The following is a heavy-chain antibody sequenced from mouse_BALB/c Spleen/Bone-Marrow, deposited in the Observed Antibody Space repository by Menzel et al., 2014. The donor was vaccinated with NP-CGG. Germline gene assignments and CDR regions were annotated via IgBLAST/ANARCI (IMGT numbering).Heavy chain of an antibody. CDR1: GFTFSNYG. CDR3: AKNQEAFDY. V-gene: IGHV5-6-3*01. D-gene: IGHD3-2*02. Sequence: EVKLVESGGGLVQPGGSLKLSCAASGFTFSNYGMSWVRQTPDKRLELVATINSNGGITYYLDSVKGRFTTSRDNAKNTLYLQMSSLKSEDTAMYYCAKNQEAFDYWGQGTTLTVSS. J-gene: IGHJ2*01. CDR2: INSNGGIT.